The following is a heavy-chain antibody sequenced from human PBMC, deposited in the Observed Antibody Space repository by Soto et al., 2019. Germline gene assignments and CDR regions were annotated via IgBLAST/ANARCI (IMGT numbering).Heavy chain of an antibody. CDR3: ARLAEWEYYDGMDV. J-gene: IGHJ6*02. D-gene: IGHD1-26*01. CDR2: IRSKADNYAT. V-gene: IGHV3-73*02. CDR1: GFTFSVSA. Sequence: EVQLVESGGGLVQPGGSLKLSCAVSGFTFSVSAIHWVRQASGKGREWVGRIRSKADNYATAYGASVKGRFSISRDDSKNTAYLQMSSLNTEDTAAYYCARLAEWEYYDGMDVWGQGTTVTVSS.